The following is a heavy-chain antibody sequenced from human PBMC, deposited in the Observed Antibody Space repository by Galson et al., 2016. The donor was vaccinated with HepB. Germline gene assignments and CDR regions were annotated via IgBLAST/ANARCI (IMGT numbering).Heavy chain of an antibody. CDR3: AGGGGWLSHY. CDR1: GFTFSNYW. CDR2: IKQDGSEK. V-gene: IGHV3-7*01. J-gene: IGHJ4*02. Sequence: SLRLSCAASGFTFSNYWMSWVRQAPGKGLEWVANIKQDGSEKYYVDSVKGRFTISRDNAKNSLYLQMNSLRAEDTAVYYCAGGGGWLSHYWGQGTLVTVSS. D-gene: IGHD3-22*01.